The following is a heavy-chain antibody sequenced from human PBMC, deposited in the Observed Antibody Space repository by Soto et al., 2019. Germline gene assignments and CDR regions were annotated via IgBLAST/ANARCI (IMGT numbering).Heavy chain of an antibody. Sequence: SETLSLTCAVYGGSFSGYYWSWIRQPPGKGLEWIGEINHSGSTNYNPSLKSRVTISVDTSKNQFSLKLSSVTAADTAVYYCARKRGYCSSTSCYNYYYYMDVGGKGTTVTVSS. CDR1: GGSFSGYY. CDR2: INHSGST. CDR3: ARKRGYCSSTSCYNYYYYMDV. V-gene: IGHV4-34*01. J-gene: IGHJ6*03. D-gene: IGHD2-2*02.